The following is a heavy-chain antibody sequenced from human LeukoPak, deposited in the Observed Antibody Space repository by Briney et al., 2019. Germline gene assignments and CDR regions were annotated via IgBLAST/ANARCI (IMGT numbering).Heavy chain of an antibody. CDR2: INPDGTST. Sequence: GGSLRLSCAASGFTFSSYWVHWFRQAPGKGLVWVSRINPDGTSTSHADSVKGRFTIARDNAENTVSLHMNSLRAEDTAVYYCVTLTADVDQHAFDMWGQGTMVTVSS. V-gene: IGHV3-74*01. CDR1: GFTFSSYW. D-gene: IGHD2-21*02. CDR3: VTLTADVDQHAFDM. J-gene: IGHJ3*02.